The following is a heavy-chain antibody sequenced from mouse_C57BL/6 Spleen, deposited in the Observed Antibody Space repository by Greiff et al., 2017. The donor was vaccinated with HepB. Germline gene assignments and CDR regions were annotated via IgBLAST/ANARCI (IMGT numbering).Heavy chain of an antibody. CDR1: GYTFTSYW. CDR3: ARERAFYYDYDEGFAY. CDR2: IHPNSGST. V-gene: IGHV1-64*01. D-gene: IGHD2-4*01. Sequence: QVQLQQPGAELVKPGASVKLSCKASGYTFTSYWMHWVKQRPGQGLEWIGMIHPNSGSTNYNEKFKSKATLTVDKASSTAYMQLSSLTSEDSAVYYCARERAFYYDYDEGFAYWGQGTLVTVSA. J-gene: IGHJ3*01.